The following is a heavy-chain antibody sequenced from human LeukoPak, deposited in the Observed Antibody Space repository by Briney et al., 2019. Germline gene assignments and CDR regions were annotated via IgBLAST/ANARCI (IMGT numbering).Heavy chain of an antibody. Sequence: GGSLRLSCAASGFTFDDYAMHWVRQAPGKGLEWVSGINWNSGTMGYADSVKGRFTISRDNAKSSLYLQMNSLRGEDTGLYYCAKADCGGDCRTCDFWGQGTLVTVSS. CDR2: INWNSGTM. CDR1: GFTFDDYA. D-gene: IGHD2-21*02. V-gene: IGHV3-9*01. CDR3: AKADCGGDCRTCDF. J-gene: IGHJ4*02.